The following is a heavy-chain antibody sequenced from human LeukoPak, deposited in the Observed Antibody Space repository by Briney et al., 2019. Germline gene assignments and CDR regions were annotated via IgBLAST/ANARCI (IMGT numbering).Heavy chain of an antibody. CDR3: ARGGRIAVSVHYYFDY. Sequence: ASVTVSCKASGYSFSMHAISWVRRAPGQGLEWMGWISPYNGDTNYAQNLQGRVTMTTDRSTSTAYMELRSLSSDDTAVYYCARGGRIAVSVHYYFDYWGQGTRVTVSS. J-gene: IGHJ4*02. V-gene: IGHV1-18*01. CDR1: GYSFSMHA. CDR2: ISPYNGDT. D-gene: IGHD6-19*01.